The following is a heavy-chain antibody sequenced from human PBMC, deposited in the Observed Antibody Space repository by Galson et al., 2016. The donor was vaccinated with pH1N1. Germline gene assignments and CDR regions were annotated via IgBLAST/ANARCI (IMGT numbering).Heavy chain of an antibody. J-gene: IGHJ6*02. V-gene: IGHV3-23*01. CDR2: ISGNGGST. D-gene: IGHD4-23*01. Sequence: SLRLSCAASGFTFSSYAMIWVRQAPGKGLEWVSTISGNGGSTYYADSVKGRFTVSRDSSMNTLYLQMSSLRDEDTALYYCARDSAHDGKINDGLDVWGQGTRVTVSS. CDR3: ARDSAHDGKINDGLDV. CDR1: GFTFSSYA.